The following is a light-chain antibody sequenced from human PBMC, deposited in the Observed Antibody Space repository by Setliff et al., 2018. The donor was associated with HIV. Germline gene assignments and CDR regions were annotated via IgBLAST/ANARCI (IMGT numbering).Light chain of an antibody. CDR3: GTWETTLSLGCV. CDR1: SSNVGTGF. V-gene: IGLV1-51*02. J-gene: IGLJ1*01. CDR2: ENY. Sequence: GGRVTIYCSGSSSNVGTGFGVQWYQQFPGTAPKLLIYENYKRPSGISDRFSGSKSGTSATLGIAGLQTGDEADYYCGTWETTLSLGCVFGSGTKVTVL.